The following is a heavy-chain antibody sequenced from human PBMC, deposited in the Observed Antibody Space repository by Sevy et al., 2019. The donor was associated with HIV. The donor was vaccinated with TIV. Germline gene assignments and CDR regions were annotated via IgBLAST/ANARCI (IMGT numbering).Heavy chain of an antibody. V-gene: IGHV3-21*01. CDR2: ISGRSSYI. Sequence: GGSLRLSCAASGFIFSNYSMNWVRQAPGKGLEWVSSISGRSSYIYNADSVKGRFTISRDNAKNSLYLQMMSLRAEDTAVYYCARVVRVVRIDYFDYWGQGTLVTVSS. J-gene: IGHJ4*02. CDR1: GFIFSNYS. CDR3: ARVVRVVRIDYFDY. D-gene: IGHD2-2*01.